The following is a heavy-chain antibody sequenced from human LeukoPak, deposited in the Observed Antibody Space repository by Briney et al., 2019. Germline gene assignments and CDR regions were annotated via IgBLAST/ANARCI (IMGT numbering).Heavy chain of an antibody. CDR1: GFTFSRYW. V-gene: IGHV3-7*03. CDR2: IKKDGSEK. CDR3: ARGLKYSSSSGDYFDY. Sequence: PGGSLRLSCAASGFTFSRYWMTWVRQAPGKGLEWVANIKKDGSEKNYVDSVKGRFTISRDNSKNTLYLQMNSLRAEDTAVYYCARGLKYSSSSGDYFDYWGQGTLVTVSS. J-gene: IGHJ4*02. D-gene: IGHD6-6*01.